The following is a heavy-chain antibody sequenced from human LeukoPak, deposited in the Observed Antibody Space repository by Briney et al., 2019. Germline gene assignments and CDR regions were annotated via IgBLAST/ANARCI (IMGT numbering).Heavy chain of an antibody. CDR1: GGSFSGYY. Sequence: PSETLSLTCAVYGGSFSGYYWSWIRQPPGKGLEWIGEINHSGSTNYNPSLKGRVTISVDTSKNQFSLKLSSVTAADTAVYYCARRNSNYYDSSGYRYWGQGTLVTVSS. J-gene: IGHJ4*02. D-gene: IGHD3-22*01. CDR2: INHSGST. CDR3: ARRNSNYYDSSGYRY. V-gene: IGHV4-34*01.